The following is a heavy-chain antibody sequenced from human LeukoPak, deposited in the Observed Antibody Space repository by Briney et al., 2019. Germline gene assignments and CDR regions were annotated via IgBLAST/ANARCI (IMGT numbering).Heavy chain of an antibody. CDR2: IYYSGST. CDR3: ARDRVVGYGGYEPYYYYYYMDV. J-gene: IGHJ6*03. Sequence: SETLSLTCTVSGGSISSGGYYWSWIRQHPGKGLEWIGYIYYSGSTYYNPSLKGRVTISVDTSKNQFSLKLSSVTAADTAVYYCARDRVVGYGGYEPYYYYYYMDVWGKGTTVTVSS. CDR1: GGSISSGGYY. V-gene: IGHV4-31*03. D-gene: IGHD4-17*01.